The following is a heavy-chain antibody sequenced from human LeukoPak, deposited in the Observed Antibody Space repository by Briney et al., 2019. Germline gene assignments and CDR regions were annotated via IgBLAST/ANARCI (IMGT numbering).Heavy chain of an antibody. CDR2: IYSSGST. CDR1: GGSISSSHHY. V-gene: IGHV4-39*01. CDR3: ARAKNGYGYNWFDP. D-gene: IGHD5-12*01. J-gene: IGHJ5*02. Sequence: SETLSLTCAVSGGSISSSHHYWGWIRQPPGKGLEWIGNIYSSGSTYYNPSLRTRVTISVDTSKNQFSLKLSSVTAADTAVYYCARAKNGYGYNWFDPWGQGTLVTVSS.